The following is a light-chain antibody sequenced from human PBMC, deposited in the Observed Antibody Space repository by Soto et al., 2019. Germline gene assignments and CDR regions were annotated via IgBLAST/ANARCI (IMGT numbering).Light chain of an antibody. Sequence: QSALTQPPSASGSPGQSVTISCTGTSSDVGGYNYVSWYQQHPGKAPKLMIYEVSKRPSGVPDRFSGSKSGNTASLTVSGLQAEDEADYYCSSYAGSNFYVFGTGTKGTVL. CDR3: SSYAGSNFYV. CDR2: EVS. V-gene: IGLV2-8*01. J-gene: IGLJ1*01. CDR1: SSDVGGYNY.